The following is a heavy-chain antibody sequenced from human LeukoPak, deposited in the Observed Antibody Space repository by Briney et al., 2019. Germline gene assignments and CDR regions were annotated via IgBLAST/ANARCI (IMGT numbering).Heavy chain of an antibody. CDR3: ARGGEDGYNLLTFDY. D-gene: IGHD5-24*01. Sequence: PSETLSLTCTVSGGSIRSSSYYWSWIRQPPGKGLEWIGYIYYSGSTNYNPSLKSRVTISVDTSKNQFSLKLSSVTAADTAVYYCARGGEDGYNLLTFDYWGQGTLVTVSS. V-gene: IGHV4-61*05. CDR2: IYYSGST. CDR1: GGSIRSSSYY. J-gene: IGHJ4*02.